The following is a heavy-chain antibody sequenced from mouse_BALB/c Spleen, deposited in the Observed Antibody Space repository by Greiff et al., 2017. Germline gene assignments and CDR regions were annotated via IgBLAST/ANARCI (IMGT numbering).Heavy chain of an antibody. CDR2: ISDGGSYT. D-gene: IGHD2-1*01. CDR1: GFTFSDYY. CDR3: ARDHGNLRLYYYAMDY. V-gene: IGHV5-4*02. Sequence: EVQLVESGGGLVKPGGSLKLSCAASGFTFSDYYMYWVRQTPEKRLEWVATISDGGSYTYYPDSVKGRFTISRDNAKNNLYLQMSSLKSEDTAMYYCARDHGNLRLYYYAMDYWGQGTSVTVSS. J-gene: IGHJ4*01.